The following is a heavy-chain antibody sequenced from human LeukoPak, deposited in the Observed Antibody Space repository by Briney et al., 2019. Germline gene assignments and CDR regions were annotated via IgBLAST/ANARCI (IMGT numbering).Heavy chain of an antibody. CDR2: IYTSGST. D-gene: IGHD1-26*01. Sequence: SQTLSLTCTVSGGSISSGSYYWSWLRQPAGKGLEWIGRIYTSGSTNYNPSLKSRVTISVDTSKNQFSLKLSSVTAADTAVYYCARGVERAHHDYWGQGTLVTVSS. J-gene: IGHJ4*02. CDR3: ARGVERAHHDY. CDR1: GGSISSGSYY. V-gene: IGHV4-61*02.